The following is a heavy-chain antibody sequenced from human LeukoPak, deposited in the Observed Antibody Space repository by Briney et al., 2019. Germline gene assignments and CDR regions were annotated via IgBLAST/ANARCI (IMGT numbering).Heavy chain of an antibody. V-gene: IGHV1-18*01. CDR3: ARDPIGYYDSSGYPDY. Sequence: ASVKVSCKASGYTFTSYGISWVRQAPGQGLEWMGWIIAYNGNTNYAQKLQGRVTMTTDTSTSTAYMELRSLRSDDTAVYYCARDPIGYYDSSGYPDYWGQGTLVTVSS. CDR2: IIAYNGNT. D-gene: IGHD3-22*01. J-gene: IGHJ4*02. CDR1: GYTFTSYG.